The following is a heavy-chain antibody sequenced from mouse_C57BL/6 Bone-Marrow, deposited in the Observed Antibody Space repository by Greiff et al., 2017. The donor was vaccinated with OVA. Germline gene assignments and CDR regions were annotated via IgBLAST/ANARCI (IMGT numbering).Heavy chain of an antibody. CDR1: GYTFTSYW. Sequence: QVHVKQPGAELVRPGSSVKLSCKASGYTFTSYWMHWVKQRPIQGLEWIGNIDPSDSETHYNQKFKDKATLTVDKSSSTAYMQLSSLTSEDSAVYYCASRGNYWYFDVWGTGTTVTVSS. CDR2: IDPSDSET. V-gene: IGHV1-52*01. J-gene: IGHJ1*03. CDR3: ASRGNYWYFDV. D-gene: IGHD1-1*02.